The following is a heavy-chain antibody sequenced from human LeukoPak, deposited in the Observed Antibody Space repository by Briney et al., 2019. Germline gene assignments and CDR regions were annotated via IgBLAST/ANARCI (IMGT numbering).Heavy chain of an antibody. V-gene: IGHV4-38-2*02. CDR2: IFHSGST. Sequence: SETLSLTCTVSGYSISSTYCWGWIRQPPGKGREWMASIFHSGSTYYNPSLKRRGTISIDTSKNQFSLKLSSVTAADTALYFCARVCCYYNSGSDPNWLEPWGEGTRVTVSS. D-gene: IGHD3-10*01. CDR3: ARVCCYYNSGSDPNWLEP. CDR1: GYSISSTYC. J-gene: IGHJ5*02.